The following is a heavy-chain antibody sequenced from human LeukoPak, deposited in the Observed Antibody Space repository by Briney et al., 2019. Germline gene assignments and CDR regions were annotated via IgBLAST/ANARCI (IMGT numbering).Heavy chain of an antibody. CDR3: AKTLLHPSYYDYVWGSYRFDY. CDR1: GFTFSSYA. D-gene: IGHD3-16*02. Sequence: QPGGSLRLSCAASGFTFSSYAMSWVRQAPGKGLEWVSAISGSGGSTYYADSAKGRFTISRDNSKNTLYLQMNSLRAEDTAVYYCAKTLLHPSYYDYVWGSYRFDYWGQGTLVTVSS. V-gene: IGHV3-23*01. J-gene: IGHJ4*02. CDR2: ISGSGGST.